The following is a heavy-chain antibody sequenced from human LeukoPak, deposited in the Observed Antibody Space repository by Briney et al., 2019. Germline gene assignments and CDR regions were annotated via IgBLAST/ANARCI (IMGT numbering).Heavy chain of an antibody. V-gene: IGHV4-34*01. CDR3: AKVLVQGNGYSGYDEPFDY. D-gene: IGHD5-12*01. CDR1: GGSFSGYY. Sequence: SETLSLTCAVYGGSFSGYYWSWIRQPPGKGLEWIGEINHSGSTNYNPSLKSRVTISVDTSKNQFSLKLSSVTAADTAVYYCAKVLVQGNGYSGYDEPFDYRGQGTLVTVSS. J-gene: IGHJ4*02. CDR2: INHSGST.